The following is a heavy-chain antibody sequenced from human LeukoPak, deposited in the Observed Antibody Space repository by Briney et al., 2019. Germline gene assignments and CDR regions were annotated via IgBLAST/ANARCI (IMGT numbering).Heavy chain of an antibody. D-gene: IGHD3-22*01. V-gene: IGHV3-23*01. Sequence: PGGSLRLSCAASGFTFSSYAMSWVRQAPGKGLEWVSAISGSGGSTYYADSVKGRFTISRDNSKNTLYLQMNSLRAEDTAVYYCAKAFYYYDSSGYSTIDYWGQGTLVTVSS. J-gene: IGHJ4*02. CDR1: GFTFSSYA. CDR3: AKAFYYYDSSGYSTIDY. CDR2: ISGSGGST.